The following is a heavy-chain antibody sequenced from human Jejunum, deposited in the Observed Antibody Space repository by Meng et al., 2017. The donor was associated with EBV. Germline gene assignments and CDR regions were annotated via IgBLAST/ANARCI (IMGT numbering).Heavy chain of an antibody. D-gene: IGHD1-26*01. CDR2: ISYNTGNP. Sequence: QVQLVQAGSELREPGAPGKVSCKASGYIFTTYSMNWVRQAPGQGLEWMGYISYNTGNPSYAQGFTGRFVFSWDTSVNTAYLQISSLRAEDTAVYYCARDRRVGIYDYWGQGPRGTVAS. J-gene: IGHJ4*02. V-gene: IGHV7-4-1*02. CDR3: ARDRRVGIYDY. CDR1: GYIFTTYS.